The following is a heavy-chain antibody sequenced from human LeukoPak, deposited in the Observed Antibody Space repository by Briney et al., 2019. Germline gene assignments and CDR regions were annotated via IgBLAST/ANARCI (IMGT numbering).Heavy chain of an antibody. D-gene: IGHD5-24*01. CDR2: IYYSGST. CDR3: ARDGSGDGYNLNWFDP. Sequence: SQTLSLTCTVSGGSISSSSYYWGWIRQPPGKGLEWIGSIYYSGSTYYNPSLKSRVTISVDTSKNQFPLKLSSVTAADTAVYYCARDGSGDGYNLNWFDPWGQGTLVTVSS. V-gene: IGHV4-39*06. CDR1: GGSISSSSYY. J-gene: IGHJ5*02.